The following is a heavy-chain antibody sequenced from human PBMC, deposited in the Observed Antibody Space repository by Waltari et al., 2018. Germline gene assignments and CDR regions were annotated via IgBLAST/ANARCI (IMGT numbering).Heavy chain of an antibody. CDR1: GGSFGTYF. Sequence: QVELQQWGAGFLKTSETLSLTCAVYGGSFGTYFCSGIRKPPGKGLEWIGEINHSGSTTYNPPLKSRVTISANTSKNHFSLKLSSVTAADTAVYYCARVVLDRNDAFDIWGQGTAVTISS. J-gene: IGHJ3*02. CDR3: ARVVLDRNDAFDI. CDR2: INHSGST. V-gene: IGHV4-34*01. D-gene: IGHD2-15*01.